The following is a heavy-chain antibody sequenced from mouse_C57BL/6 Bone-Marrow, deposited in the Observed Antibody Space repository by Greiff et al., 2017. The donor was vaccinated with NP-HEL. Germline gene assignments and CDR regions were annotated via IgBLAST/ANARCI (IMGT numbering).Heavy chain of an antibody. CDR1: GFTFSSYA. CDR3: TRGGGYYYAMDY. Sequence: EVKLMESGEGLVKPGGSLKLSCAASGFTFSSYAMSWVRQTPEKRLEWVAYISSGGDYIYYADTVKGRFTFSGDNARNTLYLQMSSLKSEDTAMYYCTRGGGYYYAMDYWGQGTSVTVSS. V-gene: IGHV5-9-1*02. J-gene: IGHJ4*01. CDR2: ISSGGDYI.